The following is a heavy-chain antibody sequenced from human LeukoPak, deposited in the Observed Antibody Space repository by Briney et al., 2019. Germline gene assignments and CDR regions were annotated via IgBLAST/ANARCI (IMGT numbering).Heavy chain of an antibody. V-gene: IGHV1-69*05. J-gene: IGHJ5*02. CDR2: IIPTFGTA. CDR1: GGTFSSYA. CDR3: ARVYCSSTSCRRRTNWFDP. D-gene: IGHD2-2*01. Sequence: SVKVSCKASGGTFSSYAISWVRQAPGQGLEWMGGIIPTFGTANYAQKFQGRVTITTDESTSTAYMELSSLRSEDTAVYYCARVYCSSTSCRRRTNWFDPWGQGTLVTVSS.